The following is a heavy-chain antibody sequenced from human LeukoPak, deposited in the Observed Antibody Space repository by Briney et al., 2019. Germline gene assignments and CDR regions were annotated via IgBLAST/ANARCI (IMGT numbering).Heavy chain of an antibody. V-gene: IGHV3-11*04. CDR1: GFTFSDYY. CDR3: ARALRITIFPAGAFDI. CDR2: ISSSGSTI. J-gene: IGHJ3*02. D-gene: IGHD3-3*01. Sequence: GGSLRLSCAASGFTFSDYYMSWIRQAPGKGLEWVSYISSSGSTIYYADSVKGRFTISRDNAKNSLYLQMNSLRAEDTAVYYCARALRITIFPAGAFDIWGQGTMVTVSS.